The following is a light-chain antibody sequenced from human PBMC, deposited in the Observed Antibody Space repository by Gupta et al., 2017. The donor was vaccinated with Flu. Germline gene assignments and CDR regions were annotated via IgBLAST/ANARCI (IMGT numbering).Light chain of an antibody. V-gene: IGLV3-25*02. CDR3: QSADSSGTYRV. J-gene: IGLJ3*02. CDR2: KDS. CDR1: ALPKQY. Sequence: SYKLPQPPSVSVSPGQTARTTCSGDALPKQYAYWYQQKPGQAPVLVIYKDSERPSGIPERFSGSSSGTTVTLTISGVQAEDEADYYCQSADSSGTYRVFGGGTKLTVL.